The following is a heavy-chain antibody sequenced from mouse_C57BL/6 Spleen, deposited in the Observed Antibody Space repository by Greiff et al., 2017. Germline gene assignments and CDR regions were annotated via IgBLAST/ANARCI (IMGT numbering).Heavy chain of an antibody. Sequence: VQLQQPGAELVKPGASVKLSCKASGYTFTSYWMQWVKQRPGQGLEWIGEIDPSDSYTNYNQKVKGKGTLTVETSSSTAYMQLSSLTSEDSAGDYGARGRLYGGAMDYWGQGTSVTVSS. J-gene: IGHJ4*01. CDR3: ARGRLYGGAMDY. V-gene: IGHV1-50*01. D-gene: IGHD1-1*01. CDR2: IDPSDSYT. CDR1: GYTFTSYW.